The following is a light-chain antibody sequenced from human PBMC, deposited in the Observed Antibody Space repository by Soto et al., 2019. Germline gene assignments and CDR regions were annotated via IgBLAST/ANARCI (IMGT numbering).Light chain of an antibody. V-gene: IGKV1-39*01. Sequence: DLPMTQSPSSLSASVGDRVTITCRASQSISSYLNWYQQKPGKAPKLLIYAASSLQSGVPSRFSGSGSGTDFTLTISSLQPEDFATYYCQQRTFGQGTRLEIK. CDR3: QQRT. CDR2: AAS. J-gene: IGKJ5*01. CDR1: QSISSY.